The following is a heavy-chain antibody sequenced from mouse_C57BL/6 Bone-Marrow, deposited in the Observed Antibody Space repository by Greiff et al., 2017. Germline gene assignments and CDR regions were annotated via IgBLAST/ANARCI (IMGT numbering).Heavy chain of an antibody. V-gene: IGHV2-2*01. CDR1: GFLLTSYG. CDR2: IWSGGST. CDR3: ARNSMIDWYFDV. Sequence: VKVVESGPGLVQPSQSLSITCTVSGFLLTSYGVHWVRQSPGKGLEWLGVIWSGGSTDYNAAFISRLSISKDNSKSQVFFKMNSLQADDTAIYYCARNSMIDWYFDVWGTGTTVTVSS. D-gene: IGHD2-4*01. J-gene: IGHJ1*03.